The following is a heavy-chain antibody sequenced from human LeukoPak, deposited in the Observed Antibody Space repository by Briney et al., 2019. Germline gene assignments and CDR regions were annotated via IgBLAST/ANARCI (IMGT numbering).Heavy chain of an antibody. CDR1: GGTFSSYA. D-gene: IGHD4-23*01. CDR3: ASSSPSVVTPDAFDI. J-gene: IGHJ3*02. CDR2: IIPILGIA. Sequence: GASVKVSCKASGGTFSSYAISWVRQAPGQGLEWMGRIIPILGIANYAQKFQGRVTITADKSTSTAYMELSSLRSEDTAVYDCASSSPSVVTPDAFDIWGQGTMVTVSS. V-gene: IGHV1-69*04.